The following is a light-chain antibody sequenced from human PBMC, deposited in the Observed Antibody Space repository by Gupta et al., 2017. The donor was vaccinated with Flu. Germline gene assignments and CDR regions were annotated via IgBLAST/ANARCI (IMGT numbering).Light chain of an antibody. V-gene: IGKV1-27*01. J-gene: IGKJ1*01. CDR3: QNENSSPIT. CDR1: QGISNY. Sequence: DIQMTQSPSSLSASVGDRVTITCRASQGISNYLAWYQQKPGKVPKLLIYAASTVQSGVPSRFSGSGSGTXFTLTIXSRQPEDVATYYCQNENSSPITFGXGTKVEIK. CDR2: AAS.